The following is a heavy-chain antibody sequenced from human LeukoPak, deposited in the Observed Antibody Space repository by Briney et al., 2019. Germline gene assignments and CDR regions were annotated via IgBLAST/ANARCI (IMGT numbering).Heavy chain of an antibody. CDR1: GFTFSSYA. D-gene: IGHD3-22*01. V-gene: IGHV3-30-3*01. CDR2: ISYDGSNK. J-gene: IGHJ4*02. Sequence: GGSLRLSCAASGFTFSSYAMHWVRQAPGKGLEWVAVISYDGSNKYYADSVKGRFTISRDNSKNTLYLQMNSLRAEDTAVYYCALNYYDSSGYLHYFDYWGQGTLVTVSS. CDR3: ALNYYDSSGYLHYFDY.